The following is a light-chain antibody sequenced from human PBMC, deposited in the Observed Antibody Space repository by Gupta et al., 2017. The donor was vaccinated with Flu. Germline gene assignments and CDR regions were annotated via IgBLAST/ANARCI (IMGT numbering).Light chain of an antibody. Sequence: QSALTQPASVSGSPGQSIHVSCTGTSSDVGGYNYVSWYHQHPGKAPKLMIYEVSNRPSGVSNRFSGSKSGNTASLTISGLQAEDESDYYCSSYTSSSTGGVFGTGTKVTVL. V-gene: IGLV2-14*01. J-gene: IGLJ1*01. CDR2: EVS. CDR3: SSYTSSSTGGV. CDR1: SSDVGGYNY.